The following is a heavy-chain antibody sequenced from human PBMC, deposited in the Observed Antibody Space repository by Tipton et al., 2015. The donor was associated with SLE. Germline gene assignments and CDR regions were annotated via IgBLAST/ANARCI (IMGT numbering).Heavy chain of an antibody. V-gene: IGHV4-59*08. CDR1: GVSISDHS. J-gene: IGHJ4*02. Sequence: LRLSCTVSGVSISDHSWGWIRQPPGKGLEWIGYISYSGRSNYNPSLKSQVTISLDTSKNQVSLKVSSVTAADTAVYCCARRFRDSYYFDYWGQGTLVTVSS. CDR2: ISYSGRS. CDR3: ARRFRDSYYFDY.